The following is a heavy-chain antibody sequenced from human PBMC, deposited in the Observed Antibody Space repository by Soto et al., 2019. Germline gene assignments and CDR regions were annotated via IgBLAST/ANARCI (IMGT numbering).Heavy chain of an antibody. CDR1: GGTFSSYA. Sequence: QVQLVQSGAEVKKPGSSVKVSCKASGGTFSSYAISWVRQAPGQGLEWMGGIIPILGTANYAQKFKGRVTITADDSTSLAYMVLSSLRAEDTAVYYCATGVAAAGITWGQGTLVAVSS. CDR3: ATGVAAAGIT. D-gene: IGHD6-25*01. V-gene: IGHV1-69*11. J-gene: IGHJ5*02. CDR2: IIPILGTA.